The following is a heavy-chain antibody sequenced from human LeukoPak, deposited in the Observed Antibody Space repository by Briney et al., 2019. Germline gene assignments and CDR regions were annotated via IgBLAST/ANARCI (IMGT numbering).Heavy chain of an antibody. D-gene: IGHD6-13*01. Sequence: GGSLRLSCAASGFTVSSKYMTWVRQAPGTGLEWVSVINDGGTTYYADSVKGRFTISRDNAKNSLYLQMNSLRAEDTAVYYCAKAHSPRWSSWSSYYFDYWGQGTLVTVSS. CDR1: GFTVSSKY. J-gene: IGHJ4*02. CDR2: INDGGTT. CDR3: AKAHSPRWSSWSSYYFDY. V-gene: IGHV3-53*01.